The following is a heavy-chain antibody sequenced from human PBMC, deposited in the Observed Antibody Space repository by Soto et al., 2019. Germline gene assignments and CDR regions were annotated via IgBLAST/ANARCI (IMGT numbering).Heavy chain of an antibody. Sequence: PSETLSLTCTVSGGSISSYYWSWIRQPPGKGLEWIGYIYYSGSTNYNPSLKSRVTISVDTSKNQFSLKLSSVTAADTAVYYCARDQEAALTFDPWGQGTLVTVSS. CDR2: IYYSGST. CDR3: ARDQEAALTFDP. V-gene: IGHV4-59*01. J-gene: IGHJ5*02. D-gene: IGHD6-6*01. CDR1: GGSISSYY.